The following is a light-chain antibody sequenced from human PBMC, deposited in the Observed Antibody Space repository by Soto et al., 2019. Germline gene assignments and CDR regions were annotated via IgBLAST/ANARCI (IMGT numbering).Light chain of an antibody. Sequence: QSVLRQPPSVSGAPGQGVTISCTGSSSNIGAGYEVHWYQQLPGTAPKLLIYGNSNRPSGVPDRFSGSKSGTSASLAITGLQAEDEADYYCQSYDSSLSGVVFGGGTKLTVL. V-gene: IGLV1-40*01. CDR2: GNS. J-gene: IGLJ2*01. CDR1: SSNIGAGYE. CDR3: QSYDSSLSGVV.